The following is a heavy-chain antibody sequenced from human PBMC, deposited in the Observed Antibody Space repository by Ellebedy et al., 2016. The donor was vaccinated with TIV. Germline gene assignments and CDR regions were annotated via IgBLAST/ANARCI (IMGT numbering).Heavy chain of an antibody. CDR2: INPIGGST. Sequence: ASVKVSCKTSGYTFTSYHIHWVRQAPGQGLEWLGIINPIGGSTTYAQKFQGRVTMTRNTSTSTAYMELSSLRSEDTAVYYCARGYYDSRGYFEYWFDTWGQGTLVTVSS. V-gene: IGHV1-46*01. CDR3: ARGYYDSRGYFEYWFDT. CDR1: GYTFTSYH. D-gene: IGHD3-22*01. J-gene: IGHJ5*02.